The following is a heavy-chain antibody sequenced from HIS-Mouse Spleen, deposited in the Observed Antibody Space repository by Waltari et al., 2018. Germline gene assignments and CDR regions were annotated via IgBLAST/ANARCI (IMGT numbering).Heavy chain of an antibody. CDR2: ISSSSSTI. Sequence: EVQLVESGGGLVQPGGSLRLSCAASGFTFSSYSMNWVRQAPGKGVEGVSYISSSSSTIYDADSVKGRVTISRDNAKNSLYLQMNSLRAEDTAVYYCARGYGSGSYYNDLDYWGQGTLVTVSS. J-gene: IGHJ4*02. V-gene: IGHV3-48*01. CDR1: GFTFSSYS. D-gene: IGHD3-10*01. CDR3: ARGYGSGSYYNDLDY.